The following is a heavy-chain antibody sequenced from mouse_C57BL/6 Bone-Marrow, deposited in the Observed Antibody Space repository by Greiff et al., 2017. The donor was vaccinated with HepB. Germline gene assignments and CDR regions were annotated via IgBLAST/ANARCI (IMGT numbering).Heavy chain of an antibody. CDR3: TRSRGRITTVVATRGFAY. D-gene: IGHD1-1*01. V-gene: IGHV1-5*01. CDR1: GYTFTSYW. J-gene: IGHJ3*01. CDR2: IYPGNSDT. Sequence: EVKLQESGTVLARPGASVKMSCKTSGYTFTSYWMHWVKQRPGQGLEWIGAIYPGNSDTSYNQKFKGKAKLTAVTSASTAYMELSSLTNEDSAVYYCTRSRGRITTVVATRGFAYWGQGTLVTVSA.